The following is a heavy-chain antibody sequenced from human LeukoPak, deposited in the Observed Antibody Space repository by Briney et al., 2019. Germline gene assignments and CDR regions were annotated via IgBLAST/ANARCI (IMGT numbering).Heavy chain of an antibody. J-gene: IGHJ4*02. CDR3: ARSLYRSSCPDY. CDR2: INHSGST. Sequence: PSETLSLTCAVYGGSFSGYYWSWIRQPPGKGLEWIGEINHSGSTNYNPSLKSRVTISVDTSKNQFSLKLSSVTAADMAVYYCARSLYRSSCPDYCGQGTLVTVSS. V-gene: IGHV4-34*01. D-gene: IGHD6-13*01. CDR1: GGSFSGYY.